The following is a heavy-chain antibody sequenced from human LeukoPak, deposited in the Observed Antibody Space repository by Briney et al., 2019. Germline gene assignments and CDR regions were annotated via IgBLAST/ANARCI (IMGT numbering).Heavy chain of an antibody. CDR2: INPNSGGT. Sequence: ASVRVSCKASGYXFTDYYFHWVRQAPGQGLEWMGWINPNSGGTNYAQKFQGRVTMTRDTSISTAYVELNRLRSDDTAVYYCARDQGQLWPFDYWGQGTLVTVSS. V-gene: IGHV1-2*02. CDR1: GYXFTDYY. D-gene: IGHD5-18*01. J-gene: IGHJ4*02. CDR3: ARDQGQLWPFDY.